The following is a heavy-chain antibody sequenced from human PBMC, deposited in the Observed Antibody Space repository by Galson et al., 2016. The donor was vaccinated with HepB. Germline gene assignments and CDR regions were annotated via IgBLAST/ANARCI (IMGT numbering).Heavy chain of an antibody. CDR1: GLTFSNYA. D-gene: IGHD3-3*01. Sequence: SLRLSCAASGLTFSNYAMHWVRQAPGKGLEWLSAISTSGGSSNYADSVKGRFTISRDNSKNPLYLQFNSLRDEDTAVYYCAKGDDIYFDFWSGRDTMDHWSQGTLVTTSS. V-gene: IGHV3-23*01. CDR2: ISTSGGSS. CDR3: AKGDDIYFDFWSGRDTMDH. J-gene: IGHJ4*02.